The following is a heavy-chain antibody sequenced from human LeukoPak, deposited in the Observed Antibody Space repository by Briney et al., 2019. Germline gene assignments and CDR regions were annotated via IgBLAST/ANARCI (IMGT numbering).Heavy chain of an antibody. V-gene: IGHV1-69*04. D-gene: IGHD2-2*01. Sequence: ASVKVSCKASGGTFSSYAISWVRQAPGQGLEWMGRIIPILGIANYAQKFQGRVTITADKSTSTAYMELSSPRSEDTAVYYCARGSCSSTSCFWWYFDYWGQGTLVTVSS. CDR3: ARGSCSSTSCFWWYFDY. CDR2: IIPILGIA. J-gene: IGHJ4*02. CDR1: GGTFSSYA.